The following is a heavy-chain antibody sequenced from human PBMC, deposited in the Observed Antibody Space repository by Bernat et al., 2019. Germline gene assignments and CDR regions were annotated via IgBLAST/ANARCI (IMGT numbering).Heavy chain of an antibody. CDR3: TRHEATRDY. Sequence: EVQLVESGGGLVQPGGSLKLSCAASGFTFSGSAMHWVRQASGQGLEWVGRIRSKANSYATAYAASVKGRFTISRDDSKNTVYLQMNSLKTEDTAVYYCTRHEATRDYWGQGTLVTVSS. CDR1: GFTFSGSA. V-gene: IGHV3-73*02. J-gene: IGHJ4*02. CDR2: IRSKANSYAT.